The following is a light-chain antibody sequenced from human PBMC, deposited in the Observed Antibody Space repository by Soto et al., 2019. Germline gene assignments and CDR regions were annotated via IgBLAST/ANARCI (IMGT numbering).Light chain of an antibody. J-gene: IGKJ4*01. CDR2: DGS. CDR3: QQYGSSPPLT. Sequence: IVLTLSPATVSFNTGERATLSCRASQSVSSYLAWYQQKPGQAPRLLIYDGSNRATGIPARFSGSGSGTDFTLTISSLEPEDFAVYYCQQYGSSPPLTFGGGTKVDI. CDR1: QSVSSY. V-gene: IGKV3-11*01.